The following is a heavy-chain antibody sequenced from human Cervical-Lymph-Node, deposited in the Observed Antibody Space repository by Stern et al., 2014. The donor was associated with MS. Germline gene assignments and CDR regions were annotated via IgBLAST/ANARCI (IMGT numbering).Heavy chain of an antibody. J-gene: IGHJ4*02. V-gene: IGHV3-30*18. CDR3: ANAAALSCRSPSCYKAFEY. CDR2: ISYAGSNK. D-gene: IGHD2-2*02. Sequence: VQLVESGGGVVQPGRSLRLSCAASGFTFSTSGMHWVRQAPDKGLDWVAVISYAGSNKYYGDSVKGRLHILTDNSKNTVYLQMNSLRAEDTAVYYCANAAALSCRSPSCYKAFEYWGQGILVTVSS. CDR1: GFTFSTSG.